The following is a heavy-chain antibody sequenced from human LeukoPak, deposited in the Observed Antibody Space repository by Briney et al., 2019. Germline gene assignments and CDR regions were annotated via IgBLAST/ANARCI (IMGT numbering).Heavy chain of an antibody. D-gene: IGHD3-9*01. V-gene: IGHV3-30*02. CDR2: IRYEGINK. CDR1: GFTFSSYG. J-gene: IGHJ4*02. Sequence: GGSLRLSCAASGFTFSSYGMHWVRHAPGKGLEWVAFIRYEGINKYYADSVKGRFTISRDNSQNTLYLQMNSLRAEDTAVYYCAKPDWFADLDYWGQGTLVTVSS. CDR3: AKPDWFADLDY.